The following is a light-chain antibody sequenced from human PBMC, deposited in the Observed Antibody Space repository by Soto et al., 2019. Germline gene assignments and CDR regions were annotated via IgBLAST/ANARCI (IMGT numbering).Light chain of an antibody. CDR2: AAS. Sequence: DIQMTQSPSSLSASVGDRVTITCRASQSISSYLNWYQQKPGKAPKLLIYAASSLQSGVPSRFSGSGSGTDFTLTISRLEPEDFAVYYCQLYGRSPMYTFGQGTRLEIK. J-gene: IGKJ2*01. CDR3: QLYGRSPMYT. CDR1: QSISSY. V-gene: IGKV1-39*02.